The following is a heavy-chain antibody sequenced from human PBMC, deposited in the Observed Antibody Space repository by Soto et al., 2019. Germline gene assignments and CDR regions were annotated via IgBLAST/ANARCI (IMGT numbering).Heavy chain of an antibody. D-gene: IGHD2-2*01. V-gene: IGHV4-30-4*01. J-gene: IGHJ6*02. CDR2: IYYSGNT. CDR3: ASSSLSGMDV. CDR1: GGSISSGYYY. Sequence: SETLSLTCSVSGGSISSGYYYWSWIRQPPGKGLEWIGNIYYSGNTYYNPSLKSRLIISIDTSKNQFSLEVGSVTAADTAVYYCASSSLSGMDVWGQGPTVTVYS.